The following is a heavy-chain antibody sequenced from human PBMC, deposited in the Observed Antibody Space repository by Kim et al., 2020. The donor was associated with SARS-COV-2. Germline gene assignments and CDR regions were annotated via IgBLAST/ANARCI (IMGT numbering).Heavy chain of an antibody. CDR3: AREGIVIAASDAFDI. CDR1: GFTFSDYY. V-gene: IGHV3-11*01. CDR2: ISSSGSTI. Sequence: GGSLRLSCAASGFTFSDYYMSWIRQAPGKGLEWVSYISSSGSTIYYADSVKGRFTISRDNAKNSLYLQMNSLRAEDTAVYYCAREGIVIAASDAFDIWGQGTMVTVSS. J-gene: IGHJ3*02. D-gene: IGHD6-13*01.